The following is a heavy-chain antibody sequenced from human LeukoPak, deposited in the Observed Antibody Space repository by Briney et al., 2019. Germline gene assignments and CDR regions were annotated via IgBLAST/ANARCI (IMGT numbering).Heavy chain of an antibody. V-gene: IGHV5-51*01. CDR3: ARQRRSYYSNYMDV. CDR2: IYPGDSDT. Sequence: KGGELLKISCKGSGYSFTSYWIGWVRQKPGKGLEWMGTIYPGDSDTRYSPSFQGQVTISADKSISTAYLQWSSLKASDTAMYYCARQRRSYYSNYMDVWGKGTTVTVSS. CDR1: GYSFTSYW. J-gene: IGHJ6*03. D-gene: IGHD3-10*01.